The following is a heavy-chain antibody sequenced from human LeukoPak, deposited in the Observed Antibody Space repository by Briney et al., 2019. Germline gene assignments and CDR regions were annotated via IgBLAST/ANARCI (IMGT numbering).Heavy chain of an antibody. CDR1: GFTFSSYG. CDR2: ISYDGSNK. V-gene: IGHV3-30*03. CDR3: ARTLVSQLTDY. J-gene: IGHJ4*02. D-gene: IGHD3-9*01. Sequence: GGSLRLSCAASGFTFSSYGMHWVRQAPGKGLEWVAVISYDGSNKYYADSVKGRFTISRDNSKNTLYLQMNSLRAEDTAVYYCARTLVSQLTDYWGQGTLVTVSS.